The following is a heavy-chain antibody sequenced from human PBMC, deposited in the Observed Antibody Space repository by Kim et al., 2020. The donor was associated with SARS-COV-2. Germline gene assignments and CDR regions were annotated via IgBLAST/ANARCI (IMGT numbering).Heavy chain of an antibody. Sequence: YYPGSMKGRFTISRENAKNSLYLQMNSLRAGDTAVYYCARGYGDYEYYFDYWGQGTLVTVSS. J-gene: IGHJ4*02. D-gene: IGHD4-17*01. CDR3: ARGYGDYEYYFDY. V-gene: IGHV3-13*01.